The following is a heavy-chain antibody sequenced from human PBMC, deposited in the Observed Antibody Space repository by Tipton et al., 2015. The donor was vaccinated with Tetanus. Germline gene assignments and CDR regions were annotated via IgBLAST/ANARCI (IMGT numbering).Heavy chain of an antibody. Sequence: QLVQSGGGVVQPGRSLRLSCAASGFTFSSYAMSWVRQAPGKGLEWVSAISGSGGSTYYADSVKGRFTISRDNSKNTLYLQMNSLRAEDTAVYYCVIMSNVISPLFPIAASHPFDYWGQGTLVTVSS. CDR2: ISGSGGST. V-gene: IGHV3-23*04. J-gene: IGHJ4*02. CDR1: GFTFSSYA. CDR3: VIMSNVISPLFPIAASHPFDY. D-gene: IGHD6-13*01.